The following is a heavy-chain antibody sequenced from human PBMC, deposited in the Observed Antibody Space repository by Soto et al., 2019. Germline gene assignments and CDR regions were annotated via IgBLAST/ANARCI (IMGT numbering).Heavy chain of an antibody. J-gene: IGHJ4*02. V-gene: IGHV1-18*01. CDR3: ARTSGLRSGTYSHY. Sequence: ASVKVSFKASGYTFTRYGITWVRQAPGQGLEWMGWISANNGDTDYLQTLQGRVTMTTDTSTSTAYMELRSLRSDDTAMYFCARTSGLRSGTYSHYWGQGTLVTVSS. D-gene: IGHD1-26*01. CDR1: GYTFTRYG. CDR2: ISANNGDT.